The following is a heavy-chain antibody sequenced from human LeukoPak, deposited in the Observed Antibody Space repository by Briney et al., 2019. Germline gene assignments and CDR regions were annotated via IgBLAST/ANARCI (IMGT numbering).Heavy chain of an antibody. Sequence: PSETLSLTCTVSGGSIRSSSYYWGWIRQPPGKGLEWIGSINYSGSAYYNPSLKSRITISVDTSKSQFSLKLNPVTAADTAVYYCARPYSSSSYYYFDYWGQGTLVTVSS. V-gene: IGHV4-39*01. D-gene: IGHD6-6*01. J-gene: IGHJ4*02. CDR1: GGSIRSSSYY. CDR3: ARPYSSSSYYYFDY. CDR2: INYSGSA.